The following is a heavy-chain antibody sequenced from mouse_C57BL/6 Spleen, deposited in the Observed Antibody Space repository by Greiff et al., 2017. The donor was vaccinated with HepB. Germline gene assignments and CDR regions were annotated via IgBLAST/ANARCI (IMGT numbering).Heavy chain of an antibody. D-gene: IGHD3-2*02. Sequence: QVHVKQSGAELVKPGASVKLSCKASGYTFTSYWMHWVKQRPGQGLEWIGMIHPNSVSTNYNEKFKIKATLTVDKSSSTDYMQLSSLSSEDSAVYSCAREAAQATLAYWGQGTLVTVSA. CDR3: AREAAQATLAY. CDR1: GYTFTSYW. V-gene: IGHV1-64*01. CDR2: IHPNSVST. J-gene: IGHJ3*01.